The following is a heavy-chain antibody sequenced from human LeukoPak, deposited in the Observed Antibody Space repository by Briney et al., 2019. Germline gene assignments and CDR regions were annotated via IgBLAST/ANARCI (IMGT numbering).Heavy chain of an antibody. V-gene: IGHV3-30*02. CDR1: GFTFSSYG. Sequence: GGSLRLSCAASGFTFSSYGMHWVRPAPGKGLGWGAFIRYDGSNKYYADSVKGRFTISRDNSKTTLYLQMNSLRAEDTAVYYCAFDSSGYKTDAFDIWGQGTMVTVSS. CDR2: IRYDGSNK. D-gene: IGHD3-22*01. CDR3: AFDSSGYKTDAFDI. J-gene: IGHJ3*02.